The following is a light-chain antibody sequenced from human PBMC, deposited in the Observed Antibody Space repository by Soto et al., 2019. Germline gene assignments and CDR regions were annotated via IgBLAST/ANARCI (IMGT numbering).Light chain of an antibody. Sequence: EIVLTQSPATLSLSPGERATLSCRASQSVSSYLGWFQQKPGQAPRLLIYDAYYRAAGIPDRFSGTVSGSDFTLTISSLEAEDFEVYYCQQRRNWPGTFGQGTKVEIK. J-gene: IGKJ1*01. CDR2: DAY. CDR1: QSVSSY. CDR3: QQRRNWPGT. V-gene: IGKV3-11*01.